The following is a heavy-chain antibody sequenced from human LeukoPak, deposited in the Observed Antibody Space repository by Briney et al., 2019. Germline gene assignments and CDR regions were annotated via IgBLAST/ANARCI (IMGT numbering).Heavy chain of an antibody. Sequence: ASVKVSCKASGYTFTVYYMHWVRQAPGQGLEWMGWINPNSGDTNFVQEFQGRVTMTRDTSISTVYMELSRLRSDDTAVYYCATVHSGWYPYFDYWGQGTLVTVSS. CDR2: INPNSGDT. J-gene: IGHJ4*02. CDR3: ATVHSGWYPYFDY. D-gene: IGHD6-19*01. V-gene: IGHV1-2*02. CDR1: GYTFTVYY.